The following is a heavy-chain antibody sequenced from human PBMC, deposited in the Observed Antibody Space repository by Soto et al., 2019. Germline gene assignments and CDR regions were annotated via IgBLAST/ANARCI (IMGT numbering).Heavy chain of an antibody. D-gene: IGHD3-10*01. Sequence: QVLLVQSGPEVKKPGSSVKVSCKASGGTFNNYAINWVRQAPGKGLEWMGGIIPTFGTGNHAQKFQGRVTITVDEATTTAYLELNSLRSEDTAIYYCASFDGTLVRGGRSSPYEMDVWGQGTKVIVSS. CDR1: GGTFNNYA. V-gene: IGHV1-69*01. CDR3: ASFDGTLVRGGRSSPYEMDV. CDR2: IIPTFGTG. J-gene: IGHJ6*02.